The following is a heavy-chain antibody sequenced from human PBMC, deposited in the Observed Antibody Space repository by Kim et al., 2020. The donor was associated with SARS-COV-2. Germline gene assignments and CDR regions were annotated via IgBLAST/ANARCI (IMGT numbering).Heavy chain of an antibody. D-gene: IGHD3-22*01. CDR3: ARTEPIYDSSLAFDI. CDR2: IYTSGST. J-gene: IGHJ3*02. CDR1: GGSISSGSYY. Sequence: SETLSLTCTVSGGSISSGSYYWSWIRQPAGKGLEWIGRIYTSGSTNYNPSLKSRVTISVDTSKNQFSLKLSSVTAADTAVYYCARTEPIYDSSLAFDIWGQGTMVTVSS. V-gene: IGHV4-61*02.